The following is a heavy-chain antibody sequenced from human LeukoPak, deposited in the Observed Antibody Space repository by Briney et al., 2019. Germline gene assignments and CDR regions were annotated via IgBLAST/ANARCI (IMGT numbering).Heavy chain of an antibody. D-gene: IGHD6-13*01. J-gene: IGHJ4*02. CDR3: ARLVAAAGSR. Sequence: PGGSLRLSCAASGFTFSSYAMHWVRQAPGKGLEYVSAISSNGGSTYYANSVKGRFTISRDNSKNTLYLQMGSLRAEDMAVYYCARLVAAAGSRWGQGTLVTVSS. V-gene: IGHV3-64*01. CDR1: GFTFSSYA. CDR2: ISSNGGST.